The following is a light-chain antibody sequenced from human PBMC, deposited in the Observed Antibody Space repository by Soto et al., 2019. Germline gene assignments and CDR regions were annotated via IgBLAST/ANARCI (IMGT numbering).Light chain of an antibody. CDR2: GAS. V-gene: IGKV3-20*01. CDR1: QSVSNNY. CDR3: QQYGSSGT. J-gene: IGKJ1*01. Sequence: SPGERATLCCRASQSVSNNYLALYQQKPGQAPRLLIYGASNRATGIPDRFSGSGSGTDFTLTISRLEPEDFAVYYCQQYGSSGTFGQGTKVDIK.